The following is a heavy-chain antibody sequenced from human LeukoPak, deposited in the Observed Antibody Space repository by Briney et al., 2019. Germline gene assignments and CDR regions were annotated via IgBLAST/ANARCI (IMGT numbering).Heavy chain of an antibody. Sequence: ASVKVSCKASGYTFTGYYMHWVRQAPGQGLEWMGWINPNSGGTNYAQNFQGRVTMTRDTSISTAYMELSRLRSDDTAVQYCAAAGYYDXSGYSSFDYWGQGTLVTVSS. CDR3: AAAGYYDXSGYSSFDY. D-gene: IGHD3-22*01. CDR1: GYTFTGYY. V-gene: IGHV1-2*02. J-gene: IGHJ4*02. CDR2: INPNSGGT.